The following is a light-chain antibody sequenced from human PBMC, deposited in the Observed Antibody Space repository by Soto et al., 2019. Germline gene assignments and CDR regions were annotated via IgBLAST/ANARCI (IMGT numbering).Light chain of an antibody. Sequence: EIVFTQSPGTLSLSPGERATLSCRASQSVSSSYLAWYQQKPGQAPRLLIYGASCRATGIPDRFSGSGSGTDFPLTISRLKPEDFAVYYCQQYGSSPLTFGGGTKVEIK. CDR3: QQYGSSPLT. V-gene: IGKV3-20*01. CDR1: QSVSSSY. CDR2: GAS. J-gene: IGKJ4*01.